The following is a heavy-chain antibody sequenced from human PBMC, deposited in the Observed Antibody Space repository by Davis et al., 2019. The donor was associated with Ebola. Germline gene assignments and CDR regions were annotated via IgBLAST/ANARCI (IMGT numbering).Heavy chain of an antibody. CDR3: AKDRRGYNSAADY. V-gene: IGHV3-23*01. D-gene: IGHD5-24*01. Sequence: GESLKISCAASGFTFSSYAMSWVRQAPGKGLEWVSAISGSGGSTYYADSVKGRFTISRDNSKNTLYLQMNSLRADDTAVHYCAKDRRGYNSAADYWGQGTLVTVSS. J-gene: IGHJ4*02. CDR1: GFTFSSYA. CDR2: ISGSGGST.